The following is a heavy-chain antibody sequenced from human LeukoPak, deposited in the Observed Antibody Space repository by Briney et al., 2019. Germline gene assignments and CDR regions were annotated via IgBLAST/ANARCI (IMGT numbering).Heavy chain of an antibody. CDR2: IYYRVTS. Sequence: SETLSLTCTVSGDSISTYYWSWIRQPPGKGLEWIGYIYYRVTSDYNPSLKSRVTMSVDMSTRQISLKLSSVTAADTAVYYCARDDGIAAHSWFDPWGQGTLVTVSS. V-gene: IGHV4-59*01. CDR1: GDSISTYY. D-gene: IGHD6-6*01. J-gene: IGHJ5*02. CDR3: ARDDGIAAHSWFDP.